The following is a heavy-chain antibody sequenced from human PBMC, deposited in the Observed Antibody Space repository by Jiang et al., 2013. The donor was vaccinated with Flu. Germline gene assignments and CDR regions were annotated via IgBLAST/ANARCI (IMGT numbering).Heavy chain of an antibody. CDR3: ARDGGDYGMDA. CDR2: INTGNVNT. J-gene: IGHJ6*01. Sequence: SGAEVKRPGASVKVSCKASGYTFTSYAMHWVRQAPGQRPEWMGWINTGNVNTYYSQKLEGRVTITRDTSASTAYMELSSLRSEDTAVYYCARDGGDYGMDAWGPRDHGHRLL. CDR1: GYTFTSYA. V-gene: IGHV1-3*04.